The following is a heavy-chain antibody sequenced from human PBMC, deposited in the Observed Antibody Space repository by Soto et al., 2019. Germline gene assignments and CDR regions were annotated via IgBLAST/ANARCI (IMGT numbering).Heavy chain of an antibody. V-gene: IGHV4-30-2*01. CDR3: ARGGTYYSSGVDYNCMDV. Sequence: QLQLQESGSGLVKPSQTLSLTCVVSGVPISNSGYSWSWIRQPPGKGMEWIGYISHSGSTSYNPSLQSRVTILVDRSNNRFTLKLSSVTAADTAVYYCARGGTYYSSGVDYNCMDVWGQGTTVTVSS. J-gene: IGHJ6*02. CDR1: GVPISNSGYS. D-gene: IGHD3-10*01. CDR2: ISHSGST.